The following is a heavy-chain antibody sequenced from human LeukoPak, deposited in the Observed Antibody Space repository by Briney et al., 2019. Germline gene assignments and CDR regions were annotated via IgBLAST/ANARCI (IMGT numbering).Heavy chain of an antibody. Sequence: GASVKVSCKASGYTFTGYYMHWVRQAPGQGLEWMGWINPNSGGTNYAQKFQGRVTMTRDTSTSTVYMELSSLRSEDTAVYYCARSQINIVVVVAAPKTNWFDPWGQGTLVTVSS. CDR1: GYTFTGYY. CDR3: ARSQINIVVVVAAPKTNWFDP. J-gene: IGHJ5*02. V-gene: IGHV1-2*02. D-gene: IGHD2-15*01. CDR2: INPNSGGT.